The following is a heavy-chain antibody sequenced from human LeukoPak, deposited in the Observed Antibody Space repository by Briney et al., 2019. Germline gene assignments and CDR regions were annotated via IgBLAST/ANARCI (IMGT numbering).Heavy chain of an antibody. CDR1: AFTVSSNY. CDR3: ARAFCGADCYSYYHYAMDV. CDR2: IHAGGST. J-gene: IGHJ6*02. Sequence: GGSLRLSCAASAFTVSSNYMTWVRQTPGKGLDWVSLIHAGGSTYYADSVKGRFTISRDNSKNTLYLQMNSLRAEDTAVYYCARAFCGADCYSYYHYAMDVWGQGTTVTVSS. D-gene: IGHD2-21*02. V-gene: IGHV3-66*01.